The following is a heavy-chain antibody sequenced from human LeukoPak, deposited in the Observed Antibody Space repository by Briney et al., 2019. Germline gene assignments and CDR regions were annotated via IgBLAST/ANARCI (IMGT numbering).Heavy chain of an antibody. CDR2: ISGSGGST. D-gene: IGHD3-22*01. Sequence: PGGSLRLSCAASGFIFSNYAMNWVRQAPGKGLEWVSVISGSGGSTNYADSVKGRFTISRDNSKDTLYLQMNSLRAEDTAVYFCAKANNYYDSSAYSGYWGQGKLVTVSS. V-gene: IGHV3-23*01. J-gene: IGHJ4*02. CDR1: GFIFSNYA. CDR3: AKANNYYDSSAYSGY.